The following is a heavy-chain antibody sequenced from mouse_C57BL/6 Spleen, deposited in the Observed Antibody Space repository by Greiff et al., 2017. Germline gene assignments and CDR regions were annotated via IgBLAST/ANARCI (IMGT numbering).Heavy chain of an antibody. D-gene: IGHD3-2*02. CDR2: IDPSDSYT. Sequence: QVQLKQPGAELVMPGASVKLSCKASGYTFTSYWMHWVKQRPGQGLKWIGEIDPSDSYTNYNQKFKGKSTLTVDKSSSTAYMQLSSLTSEDSAVYYCARNTAQATSWFAYWGQGTLVTVSA. V-gene: IGHV1-69*01. CDR3: ARNTAQATSWFAY. CDR1: GYTFTSYW. J-gene: IGHJ3*01.